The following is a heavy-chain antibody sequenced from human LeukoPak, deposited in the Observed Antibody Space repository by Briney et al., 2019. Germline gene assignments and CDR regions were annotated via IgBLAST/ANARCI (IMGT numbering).Heavy chain of an antibody. CDR1: GYTFTSSG. V-gene: IGHV1-18*01. D-gene: IGHD6-13*01. J-gene: IGHJ4*02. Sequence: ASLKVSCKASGYTFTSSGISWVRQAPGRGLEGMGWISAYKGNTNYAQKLQGRVTMTTDTSTSTAYMELRSLRSDDTAVYYCARLGIAGPKGTGFDYWGQGTLVTVSS. CDR3: ARLGIAGPKGTGFDY. CDR2: ISAYKGNT.